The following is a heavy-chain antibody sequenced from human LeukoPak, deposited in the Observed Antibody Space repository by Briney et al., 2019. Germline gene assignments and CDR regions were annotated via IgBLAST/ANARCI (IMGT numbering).Heavy chain of an antibody. D-gene: IGHD2-15*01. CDR1: GFTFSSYG. J-gene: IGHJ4*02. CDR2: IWYDGSNK. Sequence: PGGSLRLSCAASGFTFSSYGMHWVRQAPGKGLGWVAVIWYDGSNKYYADSVKGRFTISRDNSKNALYLQMNSLRAEDTAVYYCAREGFIGSFDYWGQGTLVTVPS. CDR3: AREGFIGSFDY. V-gene: IGHV3-33*01.